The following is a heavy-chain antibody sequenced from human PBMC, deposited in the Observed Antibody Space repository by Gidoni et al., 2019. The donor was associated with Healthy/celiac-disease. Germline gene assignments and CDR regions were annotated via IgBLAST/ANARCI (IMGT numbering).Heavy chain of an antibody. Sequence: QVQLQQWGAGLLKPSETLSLTCAVYGGSFSGYYWRWIRQPPGKGLEWIGEINHSGSTNYNPSLKSRVTISVDTSKNQFSLKLSSVTAADTAVYYCARVQDDYDILTGYASSYYYYGMDVWGQGTTVTVSS. CDR1: GGSFSGYY. CDR3: ARVQDDYDILTGYASSYYYYGMDV. V-gene: IGHV4-34*01. D-gene: IGHD3-9*01. CDR2: INHSGST. J-gene: IGHJ6*02.